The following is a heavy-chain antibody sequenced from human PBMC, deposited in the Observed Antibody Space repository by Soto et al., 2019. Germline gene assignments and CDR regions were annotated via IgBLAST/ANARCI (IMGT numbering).Heavy chain of an antibody. V-gene: IGHV4-59*01. CDR3: ARYRREAVAGYTLDN. CDR1: GGSISSNY. J-gene: IGHJ4*02. D-gene: IGHD6-13*01. Sequence: AETRSLTCTVSGGSISSNYWTWIRQPPGKGLEWIGYVYNSGSTNYNPSLKSRVTISEDTSKSQFSLKVNSMTAADTAVYYCARYRREAVAGYTLDNWGQGILVTVSS. CDR2: VYNSGST.